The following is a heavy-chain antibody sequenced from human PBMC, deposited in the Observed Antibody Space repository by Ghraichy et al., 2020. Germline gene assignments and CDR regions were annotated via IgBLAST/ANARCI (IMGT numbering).Heavy chain of an antibody. V-gene: IGHV3-64D*06. Sequence: GGSLRLSCSASGFTFTSHAMHWVRQAPGKGLEHVSAIRPDGTNTHYADSVRGRFTMSRDNSKNSIYLQMSSLRPEDTAVYYCARDPEGGTHYRGLFDYWGQGVLVTASS. J-gene: IGHJ4*02. CDR1: GFTFTSHA. D-gene: IGHD1-26*01. CDR3: ARDPEGGTHYRGLFDY. CDR2: IRPDGTNT.